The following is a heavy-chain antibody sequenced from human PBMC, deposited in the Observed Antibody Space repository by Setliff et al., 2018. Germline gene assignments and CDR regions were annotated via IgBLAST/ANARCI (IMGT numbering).Heavy chain of an antibody. J-gene: IGHJ4*02. CDR3: ATTRVWIPVLDS. Sequence: GGSLRLSCAASGFALASHNMLWVRQAPGKGLEWVAAISSANNYLVYADSVKGRFTISRDNAKNSVYLQMNSLRAEDTAIYYCATTRVWIPVLDSCGQGTLVTVS. V-gene: IGHV3-21*04. CDR1: GFALASHN. D-gene: IGHD5-18*01. CDR2: ISSANNYL.